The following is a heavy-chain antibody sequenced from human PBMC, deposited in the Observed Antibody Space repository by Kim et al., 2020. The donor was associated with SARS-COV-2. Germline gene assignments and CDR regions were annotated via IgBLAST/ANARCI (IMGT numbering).Heavy chain of an antibody. J-gene: IGHJ5*02. V-gene: IGHV3-21*01. D-gene: IGHD4-17*01. Sequence: DSVKGRFTNPRDNAKNSLYLQMNSLRAEDTAVYYCARTNGDYLRAKWFDPWGQGTLVTVSS. CDR3: ARTNGDYLRAKWFDP.